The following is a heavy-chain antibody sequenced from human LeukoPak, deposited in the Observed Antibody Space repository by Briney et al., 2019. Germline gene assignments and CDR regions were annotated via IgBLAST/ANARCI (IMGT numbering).Heavy chain of an antibody. CDR2: VKQYASEK. CDR1: GFTFSNYG. J-gene: IGHJ4*01. D-gene: IGHD2-21*02. Sequence: GGPLRLSCEASGFTFSNYGMGWVRQAPGRRLEWVANVKQYASEKYYVDSVKGRFTISSENAESSLYLQTKSRKVEDTAVYYCARVCDWGYFDYWGRGTLVTVSS. V-gene: IGHV3-7*01. CDR3: ARVCDWGYFDY.